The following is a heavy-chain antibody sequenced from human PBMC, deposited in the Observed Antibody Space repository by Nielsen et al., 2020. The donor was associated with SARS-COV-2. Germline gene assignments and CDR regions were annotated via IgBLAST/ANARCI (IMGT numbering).Heavy chain of an antibody. J-gene: IGHJ6*02. CDR2: ISGSGGST. V-gene: IGHV3-23*01. D-gene: IGHD5-18*01. CDR3: AKDQYSYGYGGEYYYYGMDV. CDR1: GFTFSSYA. Sequence: GGSLRLSCAASGFTFSSYAMSWVRQAPGKGLEWVSAISGSGGSTYYADSVKGRFTISRDNSKNTLYLQMNSLRAEDTAVYYCAKDQYSYGYGGEYYYYGMDVWGQGTTVTVSS.